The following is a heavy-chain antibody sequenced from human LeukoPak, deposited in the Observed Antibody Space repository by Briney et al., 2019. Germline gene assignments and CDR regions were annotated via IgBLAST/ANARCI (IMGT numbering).Heavy chain of an antibody. Sequence: ASVNVPCKASGGTFSSYAISWVRQAPGQGLEWMGGSIPIFGTANYAQKFQGRVTITTGESTSTAYMELSSLRSEDTAVYYCARPYCSSTSCYDTSHWFDPWGQGTLVTVSS. CDR2: SIPIFGTA. D-gene: IGHD2-2*01. CDR3: ARPYCSSTSCYDTSHWFDP. J-gene: IGHJ5*02. V-gene: IGHV1-69*05. CDR1: GGTFSSYA.